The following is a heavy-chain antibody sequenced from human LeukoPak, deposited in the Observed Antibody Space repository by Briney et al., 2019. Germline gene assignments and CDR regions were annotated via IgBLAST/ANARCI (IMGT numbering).Heavy chain of an antibody. CDR3: ARPTYYYDSSGSANDY. CDR2: IYYSGST. D-gene: IGHD3-22*01. J-gene: IGHJ4*02. Sequence: SQTLSLTCTVSGGSISSGGYYWSWIRQHPGKGLEWIGYIYYSGSTYYNPSLKSRVTISVDTSKNQFSLKLSSVTAADTAVYYCARPTYYYDSSGSANDYWGQGTLVTVSS. V-gene: IGHV4-31*03. CDR1: GGSISSGGYY.